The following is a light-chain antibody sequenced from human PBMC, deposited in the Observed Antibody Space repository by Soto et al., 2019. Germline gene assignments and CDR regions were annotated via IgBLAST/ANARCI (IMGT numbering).Light chain of an antibody. CDR1: QIISTY. CDR3: QQRRKCFT. CDR2: DAS. J-gene: IGKJ3*01. Sequence: TVLIQPRGTLSFTPGIKATHYRRASQIISTYLAWYQQRPGQPPRLLIYDASNRATGIAAWFGGSGSRTDLRFIISSLGPEEAADYYCQQRRKCFTLGHGTTVDIK. V-gene: IGKV3-11*01.